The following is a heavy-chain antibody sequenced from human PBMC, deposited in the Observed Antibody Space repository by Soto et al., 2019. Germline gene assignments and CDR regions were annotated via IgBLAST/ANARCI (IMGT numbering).Heavy chain of an antibody. CDR3: ARGLIPNYSSSWYTLSYYYYGMDV. CDR2: INHSGST. D-gene: IGHD6-13*01. CDR1: GGSFSGYY. Sequence: PSETLSLTCAVYGGSFSGYYWSWIRQPPGKGLEWIGEINHSGSTNYNPSLKSRVTISVDTSKNQFSLKLSSVTAADTAVYYCARGLIPNYSSSWYTLSYYYYGMDVWGQGTTVTVSS. J-gene: IGHJ6*02. V-gene: IGHV4-34*01.